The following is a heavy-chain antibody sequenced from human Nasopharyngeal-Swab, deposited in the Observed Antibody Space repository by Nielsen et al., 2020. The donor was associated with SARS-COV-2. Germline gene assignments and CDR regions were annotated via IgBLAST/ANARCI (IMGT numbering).Heavy chain of an antibody. D-gene: IGHD4-17*01. CDR3: VRDLAYDDVC. J-gene: IGHJ4*02. CDR2: INNRGDDT. CDR1: RFTFSNYA. V-gene: IGHV3-23*01. Sequence: GESLKISCAASRFTFSNYAMSWVRQAPGKGLEWVSTINNRGDDTHYVDSVRGRFTVSRDNSTSTLYLQMNSLRGEDTAIYYCVRDLAYDDVCWGQGTLVTVSS.